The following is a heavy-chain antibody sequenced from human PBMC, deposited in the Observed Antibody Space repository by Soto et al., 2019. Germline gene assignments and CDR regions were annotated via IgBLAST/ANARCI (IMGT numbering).Heavy chain of an antibody. CDR1: GYTFTSYG. J-gene: IGHJ4*02. D-gene: IGHD3-10*01. CDR3: ARDSESRSFGETYDY. CDR2: ISAYNGNT. Sequence: QVQLVQSGAEVKKPGASVKVSCKASGYTFTSYGISWVRQAPGQGLEWMGWISAYNGNTNYAQKLQGRVTMTTDTSTSTAYRELRSLRSDDTAVYYCARDSESRSFGETYDYWGQGTLVTVSS. V-gene: IGHV1-18*01.